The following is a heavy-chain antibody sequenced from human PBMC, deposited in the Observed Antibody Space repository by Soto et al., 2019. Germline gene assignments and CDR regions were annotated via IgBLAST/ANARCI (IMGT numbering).Heavy chain of an antibody. CDR3: ARDKTAGGSSWYNWFDP. Sequence: PSQTLSLTCAISGYSVSSNSAAWNWIRQSPSRGLEWLGRTYYRSKWYNDYAVSVKSRITINPDTSKNQFSLQLNSVTPEDTAVYYCARDKTAGGSSWYNWFDPWGQGTLVTVSS. J-gene: IGHJ5*02. CDR1: GYSVSSNSAA. V-gene: IGHV6-1*01. D-gene: IGHD6-13*01. CDR2: TYYRSKWYN.